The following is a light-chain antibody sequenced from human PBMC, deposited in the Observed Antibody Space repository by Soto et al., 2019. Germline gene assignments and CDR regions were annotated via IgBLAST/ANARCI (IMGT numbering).Light chain of an antibody. CDR3: QQYTDWHTT. CDR2: GAS. CDR1: QSVRTT. V-gene: IGKV3-15*01. Sequence: EIVMRQSPATLSVSPGQRASLSCRASQSVRTTVAWYHQRPGQAPRLLIYGASTRATGVPDRFSGGGSGTDFTLTVTSLQSEDFGIYYCQQYTDWHTTFGRGTKVDIK. J-gene: IGKJ1*01.